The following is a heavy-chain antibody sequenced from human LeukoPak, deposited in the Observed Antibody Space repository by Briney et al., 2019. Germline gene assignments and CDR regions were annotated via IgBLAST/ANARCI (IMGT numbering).Heavy chain of an antibody. CDR3: ARLGKQQLSWAFDI. CDR2: ISSSGSTI. V-gene: IGHV3-48*04. J-gene: IGHJ3*02. Sequence: GGSLRLSCAASVFTFCSYAMSWVREAPGKGVEWVSYISSSGSTIYYADSVKGRFTISRDNAKNSLYLQMNSLRAEDTAVYYCARLGKQQLSWAFDIWGQGTMVTVSS. D-gene: IGHD6-13*01. CDR1: VFTFCSYA.